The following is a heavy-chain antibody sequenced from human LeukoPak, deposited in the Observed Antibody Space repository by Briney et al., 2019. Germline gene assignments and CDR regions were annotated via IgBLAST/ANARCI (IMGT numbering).Heavy chain of an antibody. CDR2: INSDGSST. V-gene: IGHV3-74*01. J-gene: IGHJ4*02. D-gene: IGHD6-25*01. Sequence: PGGSLRLSCAASGFTFSSYWMHWVRQAPGKGLVWVSRINSDGSSTSYADSVKGRFTISRDNAKNTLYLQMNSLRAEDTAVYYCARVKLSIAAFDYWGQGTLVTVSS. CDR3: ARVKLSIAAFDY. CDR1: GFTFSSYW.